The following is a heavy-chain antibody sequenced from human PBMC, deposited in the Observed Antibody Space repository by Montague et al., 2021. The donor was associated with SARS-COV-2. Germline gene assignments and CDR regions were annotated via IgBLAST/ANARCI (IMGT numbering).Heavy chain of an antibody. CDR1: GASISNYY. J-gene: IGHJ6*02. V-gene: IGHV4-59*08. Sequence: SETLSLTCIVSGASISNYYWSWIRQSPGTGLDWIGYIYNSGTTKYNPSLQSRVTMSLNTSKNQFSLRLSSVTAADTAVYYCASGPHYVYYGMDVWGQGTTVTVSS. CDR2: IYNSGTT. CDR3: ASGPHYVYYGMDV.